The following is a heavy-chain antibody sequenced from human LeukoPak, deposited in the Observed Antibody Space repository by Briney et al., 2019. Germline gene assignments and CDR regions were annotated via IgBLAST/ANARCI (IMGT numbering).Heavy chain of an antibody. CDR3: ARGRAAADY. CDR1: GFTLSNFW. V-gene: IGHV3-7*01. Sequence: GGSLRLSCAASGFTLSNFWMSWVRQAPGKGLEWVANIKQDGSEKNYVDSVKGRFTFSRDNAKNSLYLQMNSLRADDTAVYYCARGRAAADYWGQGTLVTVSS. J-gene: IGHJ4*02. CDR2: IKQDGSEK. D-gene: IGHD6-13*01.